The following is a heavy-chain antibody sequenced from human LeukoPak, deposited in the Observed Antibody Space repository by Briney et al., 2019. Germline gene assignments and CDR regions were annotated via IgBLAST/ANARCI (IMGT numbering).Heavy chain of an antibody. CDR3: ARRPSPGAFDI. Sequence: PSETLSLTCTVSGGSISSYYWSWIRQPPGKGLEWIGFIYYSGSTNYNPSLKSRVTISADTSKNQFSLKLSSVTAADTAVYYCARRPSPGAFDIWGQGTMVTVSS. J-gene: IGHJ3*02. CDR1: GGSISSYY. V-gene: IGHV4-59*01. CDR2: IYYSGST. D-gene: IGHD3-10*01.